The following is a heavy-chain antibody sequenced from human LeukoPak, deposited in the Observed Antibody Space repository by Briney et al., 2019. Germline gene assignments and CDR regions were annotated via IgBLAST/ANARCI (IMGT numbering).Heavy chain of an antibody. CDR2: IKQDGSEK. CDR1: GFTFSSYW. J-gene: IGHJ4*02. Sequence: PGGSLRLSCAASGFTFSSYWMSWVRQAPGKGLEWVANIKQDGSEKYYVDSVKGRFTISRDNAKNSLYLQMNSLRAEDTAVYYCARAVRYYDFWSSYYLYYFDYWGQGTPVTVSS. D-gene: IGHD3-3*01. V-gene: IGHV3-7*01. CDR3: ARAVRYYDFWSSYYLYYFDY.